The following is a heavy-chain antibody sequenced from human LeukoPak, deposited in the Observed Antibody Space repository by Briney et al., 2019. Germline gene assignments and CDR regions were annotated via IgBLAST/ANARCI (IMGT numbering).Heavy chain of an antibody. CDR3: ARHPRRYAYFDY. J-gene: IGHJ4*02. CDR1: GFTFDDYG. V-gene: IGHV4-34*01. Sequence: GSLRLSCTASGFTFDDYGMNWVRQPPGKGLEWIGEINHSGSTNYNPSLKSRVTISVDTSKNQFSLKLSSVTAADTAVYYCARHPRRYAYFDYWGQGTLVTVSS. CDR2: INHSGST. D-gene: IGHD1-1*01.